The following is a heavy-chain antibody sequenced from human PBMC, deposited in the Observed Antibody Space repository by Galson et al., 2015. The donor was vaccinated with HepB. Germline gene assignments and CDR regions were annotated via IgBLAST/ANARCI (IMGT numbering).Heavy chain of an antibody. Sequence: LRLSCAASGFTFSSYGMHWVRQAPGKGLEWVAVISYDGSNKYYADSVKGRFTISRDNSKNTLYLQMNSLRAEDTAVYYCAKDLGHSSGYSLDYWGQGTLVTVSS. CDR3: AKDLGHSSGYSLDY. V-gene: IGHV3-30*18. D-gene: IGHD3-22*01. CDR1: GFTFSSYG. J-gene: IGHJ4*02. CDR2: ISYDGSNK.